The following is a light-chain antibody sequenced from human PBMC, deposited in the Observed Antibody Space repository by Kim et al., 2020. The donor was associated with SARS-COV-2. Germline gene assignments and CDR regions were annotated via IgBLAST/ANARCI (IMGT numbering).Light chain of an antibody. CDR2: LNSDGSH. J-gene: IGLJ3*02. V-gene: IGLV4-69*01. CDR1: SGHSSYA. CDR3: QTWGTGNDWV. Sequence: QPVLTQSPSASASLGDSVKLTCTLSSGHSSYAIAWHQQQPEKGPRYLMKLNSDGSHSKGDGIPDRFSGSSSGAERYLTISSLQSEDEADYYCQTWGTGNDWVFGGGTQLTVL.